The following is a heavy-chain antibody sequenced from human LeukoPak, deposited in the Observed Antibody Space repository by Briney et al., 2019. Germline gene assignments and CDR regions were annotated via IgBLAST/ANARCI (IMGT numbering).Heavy chain of an antibody. V-gene: IGHV4-34*01. CDR1: GGSFSGYY. CDR3: ARRQRPYYFDY. D-gene: IGHD2-2*01. Sequence: SETLSLTCAVYGGSFSGYYWSWIRQPPGKGLEWIGEINHSGSTNYNPSLKSRVTISVDTSKNQFSLKLSSVTAADTAVYYCARRQRPYYFDYWGQGILVTVSS. CDR2: INHSGST. J-gene: IGHJ4*02.